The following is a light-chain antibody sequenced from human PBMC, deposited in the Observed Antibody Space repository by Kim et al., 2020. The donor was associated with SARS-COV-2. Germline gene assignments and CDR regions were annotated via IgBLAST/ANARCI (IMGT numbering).Light chain of an antibody. CDR1: RGSIDDNY. CDR3: QSYNRDNVL. J-gene: IGLJ2*01. Sequence: GQPVTVSCTRSRGSIDDNYVQWYQQRPGGVPTTVIYEDDQRPSGVSDRFSGSIDNSSNSASLTISGLRTEDEADYYCQSYNRDNVLFGGGTQLTVL. CDR2: EDD. V-gene: IGLV6-57*03.